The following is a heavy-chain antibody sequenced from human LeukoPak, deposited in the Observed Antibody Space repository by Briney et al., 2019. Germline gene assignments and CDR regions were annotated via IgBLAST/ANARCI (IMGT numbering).Heavy chain of an antibody. CDR3: ARAIVVVPAAIKKTTPGAKNWFDP. V-gene: IGHV3-30*04. Sequence: TGGSLRLSCAASGFTFSSYAMHWVRQAPGKGLEWVAVISYDGSNKYYADSVKGRFTISRDNSKNTLYLQMNSLRAEDTAVYYCARAIVVVPAAIKKTTPGAKNWFDPWGQGTLVTVSS. J-gene: IGHJ5*02. CDR2: ISYDGSNK. CDR1: GFTFSSYA. D-gene: IGHD2-2*01.